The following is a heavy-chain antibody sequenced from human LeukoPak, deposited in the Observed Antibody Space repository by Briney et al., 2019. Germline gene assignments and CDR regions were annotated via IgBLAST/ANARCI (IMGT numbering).Heavy chain of an antibody. Sequence: GSLRLSFAASGFTFSSYTMNWVRPAPGKGLEWVSSISGSSRHKYYADSVKGRFTISRDNAKNSLYLQMNSLRAEDTAVYYCARTANFAAGYYIDYWGQGTLVTVSS. CDR3: ARTANFAAGYYIDY. J-gene: IGHJ4*02. V-gene: IGHV3-21*01. CDR2: ISGSSRHK. D-gene: IGHD6-13*01. CDR1: GFTFSSYT.